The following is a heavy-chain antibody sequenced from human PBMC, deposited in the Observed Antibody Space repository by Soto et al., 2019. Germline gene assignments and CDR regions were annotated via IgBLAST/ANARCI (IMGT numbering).Heavy chain of an antibody. J-gene: IGHJ4*02. CDR3: ARGTLTGLYDILTGYSPSPYYFYY. D-gene: IGHD3-9*01. CDR1: GYTFTGYY. V-gene: IGHV1-2*02. Sequence: ASVKVSCKASGYTFTGYYMHWVRQAPGQGLEWMGWTNPNSGGTNYAQKFQGRVTMTRDTSISTAYMELSRLRSDDTAVYYCARGTLTGLYDILTGYSPSPYYFYYWGQGTLVTVSS. CDR2: TNPNSGGT.